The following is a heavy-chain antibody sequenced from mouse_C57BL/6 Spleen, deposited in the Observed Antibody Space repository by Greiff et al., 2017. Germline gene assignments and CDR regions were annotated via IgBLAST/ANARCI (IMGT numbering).Heavy chain of an antibody. D-gene: IGHD2-2*01. J-gene: IGHJ1*03. CDR1: GYSITSGYD. V-gene: IGHV3-1*01. CDR3: ARGQGGGLRREDWYFDV. CDR2: ISYSGST. Sequence: EVKLVESGPGMVKPSQSLSLTCTVTGYSITSGYDWHWIRHFPGNKLEWMGYISYSGSTNYNPSLKSRISITHDTSKNHFFLKLNSVTTEDTATYYCARGQGGGLRREDWYFDVWGTGTTVTVSS.